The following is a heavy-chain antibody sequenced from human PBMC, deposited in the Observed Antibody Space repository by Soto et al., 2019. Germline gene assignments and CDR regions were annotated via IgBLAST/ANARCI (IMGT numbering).Heavy chain of an antibody. CDR3: ARVYCSGGSCYSHYYYYGMDV. CDR1: GGTFSSYA. J-gene: IGHJ6*02. D-gene: IGHD2-15*01. CDR2: IIPIFGTA. V-gene: IGHV1-69*01. Sequence: QVQLVQSGAEVRKLGSSVKVSCKASGGTFSSYAISWVRQAPGQGLEWMGGIIPIFGTANYAQKLQGRVTITADESTSTAYMELSSLRSEDTAVYYCARVYCSGGSCYSHYYYYGMDVWGQGTTVTVSS.